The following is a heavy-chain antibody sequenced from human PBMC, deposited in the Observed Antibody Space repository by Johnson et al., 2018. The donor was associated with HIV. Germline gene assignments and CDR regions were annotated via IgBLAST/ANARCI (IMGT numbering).Heavy chain of an antibody. CDR1: GFTFDDYG. V-gene: IGHV3-20*04. Sequence: VQLVESGGGLVQPGGSLRLSCEASGFTFDDYGMSWVRQAPGKGLEWVSCINWNGGRTGYADSVKGRFTLSRDNAKNSLYVQMNSLRVEETALYYCARDWFMVQGADAFDIWGQGTMVTVSS. D-gene: IGHD3-10*01. CDR2: INWNGGRT. CDR3: ARDWFMVQGADAFDI. J-gene: IGHJ3*02.